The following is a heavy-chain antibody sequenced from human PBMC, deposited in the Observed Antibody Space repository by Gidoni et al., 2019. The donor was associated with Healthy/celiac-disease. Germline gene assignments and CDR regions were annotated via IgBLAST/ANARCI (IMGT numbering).Heavy chain of an antibody. CDR1: GFTVSSNY. J-gene: IGHJ4*02. D-gene: IGHD3-10*01. CDR3: ARGLRGGSPYYFDY. Sequence: EVQRVESGGGLVQPGGSLRLSCAASGFTVSSNYMSWVSQAPGKGLELVSVIYSGGSTYYADSVKGRFPISRDNSKNTLYLQMNSLRAEDTAVYYCARGLRGGSPYYFDYWGQGTLVTVSS. CDR2: IYSGGST. V-gene: IGHV3-66*01.